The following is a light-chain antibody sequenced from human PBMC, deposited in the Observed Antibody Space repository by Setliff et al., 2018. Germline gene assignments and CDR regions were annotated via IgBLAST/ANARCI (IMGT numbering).Light chain of an antibody. V-gene: IGLV2-8*01. Sequence: QSALTQPPSASGSPGQSVTISCTGTSSDVGAYNYVSWYQQHPGKAPKVMIYEVSKWPSGVPDRFSASKSGNTASLTVSGLQAEDEADYYCSSYAGSNLYVFGTGTKVTVL. J-gene: IGLJ1*01. CDR3: SSYAGSNLYV. CDR2: EVS. CDR1: SSDVGAYNY.